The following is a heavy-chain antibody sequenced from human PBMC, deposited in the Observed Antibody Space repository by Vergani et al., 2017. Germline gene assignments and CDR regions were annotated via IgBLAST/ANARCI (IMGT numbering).Heavy chain of an antibody. CDR3: AREGLMVRGVMDYYYGMDV. V-gene: IGHV3-48*03. CDR2: ISSIGSTI. J-gene: IGHJ6*02. D-gene: IGHD3-10*01. Sequence: EVQLVESGGGLVQPGGSLRLSCAASGFTFSSYEMNWVRQAPGKGLEWVSYISSIGSTIYYADSVKGRFTISRDNAKDSLYLQMNSLRAEDTAVYYCAREGLMVRGVMDYYYGMDVWGQGTTVTVSS. CDR1: GFTFSSYE.